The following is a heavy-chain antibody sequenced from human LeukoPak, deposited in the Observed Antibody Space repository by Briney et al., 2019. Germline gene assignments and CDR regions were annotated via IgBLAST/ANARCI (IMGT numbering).Heavy chain of an antibody. CDR2: IYYSGTT. D-gene: IGHD3-10*01. CDR3: ARGLGDYYGSGTHFHRLFDY. V-gene: IGHV4-59*01. CDR1: GGSISGYY. J-gene: IGHJ4*02. Sequence: SETLSLTCSVSGGSISGYYWSWLRQPPGKGLEWIGYIYYSGTTIYNPSLKSRVTISVDTSKNQFSLKLISVTAADTAVYYCARGLGDYYGSGTHFHRLFDYGGQGTLVTVSS.